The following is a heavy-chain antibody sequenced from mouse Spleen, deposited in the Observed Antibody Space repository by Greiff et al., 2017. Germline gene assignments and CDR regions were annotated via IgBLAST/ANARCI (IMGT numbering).Heavy chain of an antibody. CDR1: GYTFSSYW. V-gene: IGHV1-74*01. J-gene: IGHJ4*01. CDR3: AIMITAD. Sequence: QVQLQQPGAELVKPGASVKVSCKASGYTFSSYWMHWVKQRPGQGLEWIGRIHPSDSKTNYNQKFQGRATLTVDKSSSSAYMQLSSLTSGDSAVYYCAIMITADWGQGTSVTVSS. D-gene: IGHD2-4*01. CDR2: IHPSDSKT.